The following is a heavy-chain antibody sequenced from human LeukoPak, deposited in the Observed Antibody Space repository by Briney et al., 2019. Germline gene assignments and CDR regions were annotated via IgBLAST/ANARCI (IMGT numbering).Heavy chain of an antibody. CDR1: GFTVSGYY. V-gene: IGHV3-53*01. D-gene: IGHD5-12*01. J-gene: IGHJ4*02. CDR2: IYSDGST. CDR3: VGGEWLRSGLGY. Sequence: GGSLRLSCAASGFTVSGYYMSWVRQAPGKGLEWVSTIYSDGSTYYADSVKGRFIISRDNSKNTLYLQMYSLRAEDTAVYFCVGGEWLRSGLGYWGRGTLVTVSS.